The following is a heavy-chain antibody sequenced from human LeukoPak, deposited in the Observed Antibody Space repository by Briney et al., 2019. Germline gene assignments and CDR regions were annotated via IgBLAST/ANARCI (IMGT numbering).Heavy chain of an antibody. D-gene: IGHD1-26*01. V-gene: IGHV3-66*01. Sequence: PGGSLRLSCAASGFTVSVSYMSWVRQAPGKGLEWVSVLYSSGGTNYADSVKGRFTISRDNSENTLDLQMNSLRAEDTAVYYCAAKGNGYSGSYVFAHWGQGTLVTVSS. J-gene: IGHJ4*02. CDR3: AAKGNGYSGSYVFAH. CDR1: GFTVSVSY. CDR2: LYSSGGT.